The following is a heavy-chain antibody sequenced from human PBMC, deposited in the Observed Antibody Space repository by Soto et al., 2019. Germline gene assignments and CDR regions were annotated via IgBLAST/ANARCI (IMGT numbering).Heavy chain of an antibody. V-gene: IGHV3-23*01. CDR3: AKSYDFWSGYLWWDNWFDPWFDP. CDR1: GFTFSSYA. D-gene: IGHD3-3*01. CDR2: ISGSGGST. J-gene: IGHJ5*02. Sequence: PGGSLRLSCAASGFTFSSYAMSWVRQAPGKGLEWVSAISGSGGSTYYADSVKGRFTISRDNSKNTLYLQMNSLRAEDTAVYYCAKSYDFWSGYLWWDNWFDPWFDPWGQGTLVTVSS.